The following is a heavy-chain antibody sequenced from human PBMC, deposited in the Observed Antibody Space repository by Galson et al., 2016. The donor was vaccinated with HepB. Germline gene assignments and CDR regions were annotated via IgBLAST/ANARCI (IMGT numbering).Heavy chain of an antibody. CDR3: ARSPSMIRGVILDS. V-gene: IGHV4-28*01. CDR2: IDYTGST. CDR1: GVSTHSNNW. Sequence: TLSLTCAVSGVSTHSNNWWGWIRQAPGKGLEWIGYIDYTGSTYYNPSVKSRVTMSVDTSKNQVSLKLRSVTAVDTAVYYCARSPSMIRGVILDSWGQGTLVTVSA. J-gene: IGHJ4*02. D-gene: IGHD3-10*01.